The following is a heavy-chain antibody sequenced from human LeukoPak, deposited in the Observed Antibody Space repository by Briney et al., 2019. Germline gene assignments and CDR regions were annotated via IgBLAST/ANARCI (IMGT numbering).Heavy chain of an antibody. D-gene: IGHD3-16*01. Sequence: GGSLRLSCAASGFTFSTYWMHWVRQVPGKGLVWVSHIKSDGSGTEYADSVKGRFTISRDNAKNTLYMQMNSLRVEDTAVYYCTSGAYHNGYWGQGTLVTVSS. CDR1: GFTFSTYW. CDR2: IKSDGSGT. CDR3: TSGAYHNGY. V-gene: IGHV3-74*03. J-gene: IGHJ4*02.